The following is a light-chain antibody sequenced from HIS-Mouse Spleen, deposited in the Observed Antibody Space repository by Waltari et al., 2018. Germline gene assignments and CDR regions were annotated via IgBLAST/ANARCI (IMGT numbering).Light chain of an antibody. CDR2: DVS. CDR1: SSDVGCYNY. J-gene: IGLJ2*01. Sequence: QSALTQPASVSGSPGQSITISCTGTSSDVGCYNYVSWYQQHPGQAPKLMIYDVSNRPAGVSNRFDAPKSGNTASLTISELEAEDEADYYCSSYTSSSTLVFGGGTKLTVL. CDR3: SSYTSSSTLV. V-gene: IGLV2-14*03.